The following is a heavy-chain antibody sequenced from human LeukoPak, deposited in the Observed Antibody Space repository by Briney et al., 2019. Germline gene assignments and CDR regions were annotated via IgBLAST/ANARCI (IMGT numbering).Heavy chain of an antibody. CDR2: IYYSGST. J-gene: IGHJ6*02. CDR1: GGSISSYY. CDR3: AGDTYGIDV. V-gene: IGHV4-59*12. Sequence: SETLSLTCSVSGGSISSYYWNWIRQPPGKGLEWIGYIYYSGSTNYNPSLKSRVTISVDTSKNQFSLKLSSVTAADTAVYYCAGDTYGIDVWGQGTTVTVSS.